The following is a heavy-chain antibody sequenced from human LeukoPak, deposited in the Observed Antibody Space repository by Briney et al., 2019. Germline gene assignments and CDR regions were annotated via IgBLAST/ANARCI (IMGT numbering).Heavy chain of an antibody. D-gene: IGHD5/OR15-5a*01. CDR3: ARDVSGPDV. J-gene: IGHJ6*04. CDR2: DGNIK. V-gene: IGHV3-30*10. Sequence: DGNIKYYTDSVKGRFTISRDNSKNTLYLQMNSLRAEDTAVYYCARDVSGPDVWGKGTTVTVSS.